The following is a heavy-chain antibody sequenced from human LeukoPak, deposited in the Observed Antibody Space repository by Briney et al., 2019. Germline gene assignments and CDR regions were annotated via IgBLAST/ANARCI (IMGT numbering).Heavy chain of an antibody. V-gene: IGHV1-2*02. CDR2: INPNSSGT. Sequence: ASVKVSCKASGYTFTGYYMHWVRQAPGQGLEWMGWINPNSSGTNYAQKFQGRVTMTRDTSISTAYMELSRLRSDDTAVYYCARGQRRPMGGTEAYWGQGTLVTVSS. CDR3: ARGQRRPMGGTEAY. J-gene: IGHJ4*02. D-gene: IGHD3-16*01. CDR1: GYTFTGYY.